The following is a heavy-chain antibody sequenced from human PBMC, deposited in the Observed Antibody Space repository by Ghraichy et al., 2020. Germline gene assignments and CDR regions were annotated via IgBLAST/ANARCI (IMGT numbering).Heavy chain of an antibody. V-gene: IGHV3-7*01. Sequence: GESLNISCAASGFTFTTYWMSWVRQAPVKGLEWVANIKQDGSEQYYVDSVKGRFTISRDNAKNSLYLQMNSLRAEDTAVYYCATAAANYWGQGTLVTVSS. CDR2: IKQDGSEQ. J-gene: IGHJ4*02. CDR3: ATAAANY. CDR1: GFTFTTYW. D-gene: IGHD6-13*01.